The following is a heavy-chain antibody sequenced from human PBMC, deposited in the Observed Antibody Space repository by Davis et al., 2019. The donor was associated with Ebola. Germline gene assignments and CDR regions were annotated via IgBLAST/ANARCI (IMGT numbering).Heavy chain of an antibody. Sequence: SETLSLTCAVSGGSISSGGYSWSWIRQPPGKGLEWIGYIYHSGSTYYNPSLKSRVTISVDTSKNQFSLKLSSVTAADTAVYYCARGMTTVTTSWFDPWGQGTLVTVSS. CDR2: IYHSGST. CDR3: ARGMTTVTTSWFDP. V-gene: IGHV4-30-2*01. D-gene: IGHD4-17*01. J-gene: IGHJ5*02. CDR1: GGSISSGGYS.